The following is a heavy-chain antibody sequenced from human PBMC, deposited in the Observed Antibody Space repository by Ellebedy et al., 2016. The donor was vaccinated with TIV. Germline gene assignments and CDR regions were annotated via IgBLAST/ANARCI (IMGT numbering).Heavy chain of an antibody. V-gene: IGHV4-59*01. Sequence: MPSETLSLTCTVSGGSISNYYWNWIRQPPGKGLEWIGYIYFSGITNYNPSIKGRAIMSVEKSKNQFSLKLNSVTAADSAVYYCARANYEYFDVWGQGTMVTVSS. D-gene: IGHD1-7*01. CDR2: IYFSGIT. J-gene: IGHJ3*01. CDR1: GGSISNYY. CDR3: ARANYEYFDV.